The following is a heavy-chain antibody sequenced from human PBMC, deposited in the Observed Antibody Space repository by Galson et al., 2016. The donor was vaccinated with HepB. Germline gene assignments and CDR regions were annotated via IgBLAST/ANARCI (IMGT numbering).Heavy chain of an antibody. D-gene: IGHD7-27*01. J-gene: IGHJ4*02. CDR3: TTDIPLTGVTNFAY. V-gene: IGHV3-15*01. CDR2: IKCKADGGTT. Sequence: SGAVSGFTFGDFWMNWVRQAPGKGLDWVGRIKCKADGGTTDYAAPVNGRFIISRDDSKNTLYMQMSSLKTDDTAVDYCTTDIPLTGVTNFAYWGQGTLVTVTS. CDR1: GFTFGDFW.